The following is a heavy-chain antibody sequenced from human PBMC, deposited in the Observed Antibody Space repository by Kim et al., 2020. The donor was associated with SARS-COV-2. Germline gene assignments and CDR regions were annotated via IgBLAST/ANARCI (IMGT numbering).Heavy chain of an antibody. D-gene: IGHD3-10*01. Sequence: GGSLRLSCAASGFTFSGSAMHWVRQASGKGLEWVGRIRSKANSYATAYAASVKGRFTISRDDSKNTAYLQMNSLKTEDTAVYYCTRHGGVQGAVHFYYYYYMDVWGKGTTVTVSS. CDR1: GFTFSGSA. J-gene: IGHJ6*03. V-gene: IGHV3-73*01. CDR3: TRHGGVQGAVHFYYYYYMDV. CDR2: IRSKANSYAT.